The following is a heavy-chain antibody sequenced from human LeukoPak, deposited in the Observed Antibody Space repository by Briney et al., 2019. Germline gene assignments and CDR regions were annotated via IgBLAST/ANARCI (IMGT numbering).Heavy chain of an antibody. CDR2: ISSSSSYI. CDR1: GFTFSSYS. J-gene: IGHJ5*02. CDR3: ARDPFEGSGSYLNWFDP. Sequence: GGSLRLSCAPSGFTFSSYSMNWVRQAPGKGLEWVSSISSSSSYIYYADSVKGRFTISRDNAKNSLYLQMNSLRAEDTAVYYCARDPFEGSGSYLNWFDPWGQGTLVTVSS. D-gene: IGHD3-10*01. V-gene: IGHV3-21*01.